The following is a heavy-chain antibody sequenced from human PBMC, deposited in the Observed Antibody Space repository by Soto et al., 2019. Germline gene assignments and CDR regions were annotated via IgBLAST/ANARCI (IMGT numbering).Heavy chain of an antibody. CDR2: ISGSGGST. J-gene: IGHJ6*02. D-gene: IGHD3-10*01. V-gene: IGHV3-23*01. CDR3: AGRGRYYGMDV. Sequence: WGSLRLSCAASGFTFSSYAMSWVRQAPGKGLEWVSAISGSGGSTYYADSVKGRFTISRDNSKNTLYLQMYSLRGEDTAVYYCAGRGRYYGMDVWGQGTTVTVSS. CDR1: GFTFSSYA.